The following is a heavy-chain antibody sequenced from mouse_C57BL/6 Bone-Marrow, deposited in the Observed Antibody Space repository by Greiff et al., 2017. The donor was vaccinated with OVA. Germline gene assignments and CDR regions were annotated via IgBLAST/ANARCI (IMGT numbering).Heavy chain of an antibody. D-gene: IGHD1-1*01. CDR2: IYPGDGDT. V-gene: IGHV1-82*01. J-gene: IGHJ2*01. Sequence: QVQLKESGPELVKPGASVKISCKASGYAFSSSWMNWVKQRPGKGLEWIGRIYPGDGDTNYNGKFKGKATLTADKSSSTAYMQLSSLTSEDSAVYFCARSPHYGSYYFDYWGQGTTLTVSS. CDR1: GYAFSSSW. CDR3: ARSPHYGSYYFDY.